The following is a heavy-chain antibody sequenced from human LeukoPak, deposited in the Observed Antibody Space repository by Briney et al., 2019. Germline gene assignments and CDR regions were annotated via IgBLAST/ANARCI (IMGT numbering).Heavy chain of an antibody. CDR3: ARAPIFDVDYYYGMDV. CDR1: GFTFSRYG. CDR2: IWYDGSNK. Sequence: PGGSLRLSCAASGFTFSRYGMHWVRQAPGKGLEWVAVIWYDGSNKYYADSVKGRFTISRDNSKNTLYLQMNSLGAEDTAVYYCARAPIFDVDYYYGMDVWGQGTTVTVSS. J-gene: IGHJ6*02. V-gene: IGHV3-33*01. D-gene: IGHD3-9*01.